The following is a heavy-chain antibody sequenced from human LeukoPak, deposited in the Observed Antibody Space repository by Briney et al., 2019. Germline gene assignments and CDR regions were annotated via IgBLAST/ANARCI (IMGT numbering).Heavy chain of an antibody. CDR1: GCSFSNFG. D-gene: IGHD5-12*01. CDR2: ISTDGHYK. CDR3: ARRYAVYSDYRKDHSIDY. J-gene: IGHJ4*02. V-gene: IGHV3-21*01. Sequence: GGSLRLSCATSGCSFSNFGMKWVRQAPGEGLEWVSCISTDGHYKFYADSVQGRFTISRDNAKNSLYLQMDSLTAEDTAVYYCARRYAVYSDYRKDHSIDYWGQGTLVTVSS.